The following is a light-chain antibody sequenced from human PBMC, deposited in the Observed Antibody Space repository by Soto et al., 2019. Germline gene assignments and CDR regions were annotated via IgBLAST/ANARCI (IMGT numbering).Light chain of an antibody. Sequence: EIVLTQSPATLSLSPGERATLSCRANQSVSHYLAWYQQKPGQAPRLLIYDTFTTATGVPARLGGSGSGTDFTLTISSLEPEDFALYYCQQRSNWPPTFGPGTKVDSK. CDR1: QSVSHY. CDR2: DTF. V-gene: IGKV3-11*01. CDR3: QQRSNWPPT. J-gene: IGKJ3*01.